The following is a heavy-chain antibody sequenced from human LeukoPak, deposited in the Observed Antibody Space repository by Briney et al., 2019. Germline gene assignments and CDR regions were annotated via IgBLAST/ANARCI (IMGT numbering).Heavy chain of an antibody. V-gene: IGHV3-74*01. CDR2: INRDGGLT. Sequence: GGSLRLSCAASGFTFSEYWMHWVRQAPGKGLAWVSHINRDGGLTNYADSVKGRFTVSRDNARNILYLQMDSLRAEDTARYFCAREEHRLAAAGTSAFDLGGRGTSVTVSP. J-gene: IGHJ3*01. CDR1: GFTFSEYW. D-gene: IGHD6-13*01. CDR3: AREEHRLAAAGTSAFDL.